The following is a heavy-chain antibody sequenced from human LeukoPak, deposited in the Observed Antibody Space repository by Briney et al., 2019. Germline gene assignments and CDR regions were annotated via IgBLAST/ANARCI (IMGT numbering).Heavy chain of an antibody. CDR2: IKSKTDGGTT. CDR1: GFTFSNAW. J-gene: IGHJ4*02. D-gene: IGHD3-22*01. Sequence: GGSLRLSCAASGFTFSNAWMSWVRQAPGKGLEWVGRIKSKTDGGTTDYAAPVKGRFTISRDDSKNTLYLQMNSLKTEDTAVYYCTTDYYDSSGYYSLEYWGQGTLVTVSP. V-gene: IGHV3-15*01. CDR3: TTDYYDSSGYYSLEY.